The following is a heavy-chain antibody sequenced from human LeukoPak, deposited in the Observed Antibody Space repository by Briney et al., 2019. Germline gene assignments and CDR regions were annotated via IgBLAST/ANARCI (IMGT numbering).Heavy chain of an antibody. D-gene: IGHD4-23*01. Sequence: GGSLTLSCAASGFTFSHAWMSWVRQAPGKGLEWVGRIKSKANGGTTDYAAPVKVTFTISRDDSRDTLYLQMNSPTTEDTAVYYCTTFLPLEYGGNYFLHYWGQGTLVTVSS. CDR2: IKSKANGGTT. V-gene: IGHV3-15*01. CDR3: TTFLPLEYGGNYFLHY. J-gene: IGHJ4*02. CDR1: GFTFSHAW.